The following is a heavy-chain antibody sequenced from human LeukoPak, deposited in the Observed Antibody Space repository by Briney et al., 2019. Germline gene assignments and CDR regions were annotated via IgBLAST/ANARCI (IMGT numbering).Heavy chain of an antibody. Sequence: PGGSLRLSCVVSGFTFSSNHWVRQAPGKGLEWVAVKSYDGSKKYYADSVKGRITISRDRTKNTLSLLMNSLTAEETAVYYCAKEYDRVHDAFDIWGQGTMVTVSS. CDR1: GFTFSSN. J-gene: IGHJ3*02. D-gene: IGHD3-9*01. V-gene: IGHV3-30*18. CDR2: KSYDGSKK. CDR3: AKEYDRVHDAFDI.